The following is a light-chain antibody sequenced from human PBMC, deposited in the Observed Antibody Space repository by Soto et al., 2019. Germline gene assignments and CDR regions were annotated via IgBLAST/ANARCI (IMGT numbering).Light chain of an antibody. Sequence: SALTQPPSASGSPGQSVTISCIGTSSDVGGYDYVSWYQQHPGKAPKLIISEVSKRPSGVPDRFSGSKSGNTASLTVSGLQAEDEADYYCTSYAGNNNFCVFGTWTKLTVL. V-gene: IGLV2-8*01. CDR1: SSDVGGYDY. CDR3: TSYAGNNNFCV. J-gene: IGLJ1*01. CDR2: EVS.